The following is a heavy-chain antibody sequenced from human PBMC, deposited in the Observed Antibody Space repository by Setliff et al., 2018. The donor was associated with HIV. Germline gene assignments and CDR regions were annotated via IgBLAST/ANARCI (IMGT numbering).Heavy chain of an antibody. Sequence: GGSLRLSCADSGFTFSSYAMSWVRQAPGKGLEWVANIKEDGSEKYYADSVKGRFTISRDNSKNTLYLQMNSLRAEDTAVYYCARDRAPNYYGSGSYGYWGQGTLVTVSS. D-gene: IGHD3-10*01. CDR1: GFTFSSYA. CDR3: ARDRAPNYYGSGSYGY. V-gene: IGHV3-7*01. CDR2: IKEDGSEK. J-gene: IGHJ4*02.